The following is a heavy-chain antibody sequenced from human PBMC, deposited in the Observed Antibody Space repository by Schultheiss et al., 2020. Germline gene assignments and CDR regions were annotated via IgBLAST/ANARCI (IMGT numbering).Heavy chain of an antibody. Sequence: SETLSLTCAVYGGSFSGYYWSWIRQPPGKGLEWIGYIYYSGSTNYNPSLKSRVTISVDTSKNQFSLKLSSVTAADTAVYYCARGSIAVAGHDYWGQGTLVTVSS. J-gene: IGHJ4*02. CDR3: ARGSIAVAGHDY. CDR1: GGSFSGYY. D-gene: IGHD6-19*01. V-gene: IGHV4-59*12. CDR2: IYYSGST.